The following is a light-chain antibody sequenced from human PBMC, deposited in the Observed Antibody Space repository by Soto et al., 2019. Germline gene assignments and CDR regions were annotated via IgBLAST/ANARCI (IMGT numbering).Light chain of an antibody. CDR2: GAS. V-gene: IGKV3-15*01. CDR3: QQYNSWPRT. J-gene: IGKJ2*01. CDR1: QSVRNN. Sequence: EIVMTQSPATLSVSPGERATLSCRASQSVRNNLAWYQQKPGQAPRLLIYGASTRAIGVPSRFNGGGSGTEFTLSIGSLQSEDFVVYSCQQYNSWPRTFGQGTKLEIK.